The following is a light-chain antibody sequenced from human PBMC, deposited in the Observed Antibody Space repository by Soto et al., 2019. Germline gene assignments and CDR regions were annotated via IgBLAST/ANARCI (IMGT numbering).Light chain of an antibody. CDR2: RSD. CDR3: AAWDDSLSAWV. CDR1: SSNIGSNY. Sequence: QPVLTQPPSASGTPGQRVTISCSGSSSNIGSNYVYWYQQLPGTAPKLLIYRSDQRPSGVPDRFSGSKSGTSASLAISGLRSEDEADYYCAAWDDSLSAWVFGGGTQLTVL. J-gene: IGLJ3*02. V-gene: IGLV1-47*01.